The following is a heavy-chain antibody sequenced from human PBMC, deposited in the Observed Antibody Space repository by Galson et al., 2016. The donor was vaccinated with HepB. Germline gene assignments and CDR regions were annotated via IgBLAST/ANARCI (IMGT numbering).Heavy chain of an antibody. J-gene: IGHJ4*02. CDR1: GFTVSNNY. D-gene: IGHD1-7*01. V-gene: IGHV3-53*01. CDR2: VYSVGST. Sequence: SLRLSCAVSGFTVSNNYMSWVRQAPGKGLEWVSLVYSVGSTYYADYVKGRFTISRDNSKNTLYLQMNSLRAEDTAVYYCARDEISGTTGDYWGQGTLVTVSS. CDR3: ARDEISGTTGDY.